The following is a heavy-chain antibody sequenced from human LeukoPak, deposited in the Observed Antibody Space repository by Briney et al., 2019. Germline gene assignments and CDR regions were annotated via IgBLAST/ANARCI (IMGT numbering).Heavy chain of an antibody. J-gene: IGHJ4*02. CDR3: ARDGRFDWLPSEY. V-gene: IGHV1-2*02. D-gene: IGHD3-9*01. Sequence: ASVKVSCKASGYSFTGYYMHWVGQAPGQGLEWMGWINPNSGGTNYAQKLRGRVTMTTDTSTSTAYMELRSLRSDDTAVYYCARDGRFDWLPSEYWGQGTLVTVSS. CDR2: INPNSGGT. CDR1: GYSFTGYY.